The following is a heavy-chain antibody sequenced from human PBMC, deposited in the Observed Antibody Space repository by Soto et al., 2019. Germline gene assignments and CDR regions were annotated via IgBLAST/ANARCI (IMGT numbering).Heavy chain of an antibody. Sequence: GGSLRLSCAASGFTFSSYGMHWVRQAPGKGLEWVAVISYDGSNKYYADSVKGRFTISRDNSKNTLYLQMNSLRAEDTAVYYCAKDLQQWLVIHLFDYWGQGTLVTVSS. CDR1: GFTFSSYG. D-gene: IGHD6-19*01. J-gene: IGHJ4*02. V-gene: IGHV3-30*18. CDR2: ISYDGSNK. CDR3: AKDLQQWLVIHLFDY.